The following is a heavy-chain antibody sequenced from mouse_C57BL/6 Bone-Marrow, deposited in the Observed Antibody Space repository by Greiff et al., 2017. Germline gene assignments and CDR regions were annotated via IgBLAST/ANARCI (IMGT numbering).Heavy chain of an antibody. CDR3: ERDEFDYYGNYFDY. D-gene: IGHD1-1*01. Sequence: VKLLESNAELVKPGASVKISCKVSGYTFTDHTIHWMKQRPEQGLEWIGYIYPSDGSTKYNEKFKGKATLTSDKSSSTAYMQLNSLTSEHTAVYFCERDEFDYYGNYFDYWGQGTTLTVSS. CDR1: GYTFTDHT. J-gene: IGHJ2*01. V-gene: IGHV1-78*01. CDR2: IYPSDGST.